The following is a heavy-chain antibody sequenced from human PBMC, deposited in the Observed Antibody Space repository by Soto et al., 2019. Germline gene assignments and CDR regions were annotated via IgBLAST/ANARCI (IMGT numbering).Heavy chain of an antibody. D-gene: IGHD4-4*01. J-gene: IGHJ6*03. CDR3: ARGHYSNYYYYMDV. CDR2: MNPNSGNT. CDR1: GYTFTSYD. Sequence: ASVKVSCKASGYTFTSYDINWVRQATGQGLEWMGWMNPNSGNTGYAQKFQGRVTMTRNTSISTAYMELSSLRSEDTAVYYCARGHYSNYYYYMDVWGKGTTVTVSS. V-gene: IGHV1-8*02.